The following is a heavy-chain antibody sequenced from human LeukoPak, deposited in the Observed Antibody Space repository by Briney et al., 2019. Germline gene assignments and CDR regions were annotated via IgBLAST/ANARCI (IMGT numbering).Heavy chain of an antibody. V-gene: IGHV3-7*01. CDR2: IKQDGSEK. J-gene: IGHJ4*02. Sequence: GGSLRLSCAASGFIFSSYWMSWVRQAPGKGLEWVANIKQDGSEKYYVDSVKGRFTISRDNAKNSLYLQMNGLRAEDTAVYYCARDLPIDTAMVESNGFDYWGQGTLVTVSS. D-gene: IGHD5-18*01. CDR3: ARDLPIDTAMVESNGFDY. CDR1: GFIFSSYW.